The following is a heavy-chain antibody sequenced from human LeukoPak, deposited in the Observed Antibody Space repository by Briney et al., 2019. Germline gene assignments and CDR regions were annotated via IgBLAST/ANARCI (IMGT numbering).Heavy chain of an antibody. CDR1: GFTFSRYW. CDR3: ARQRYSDY. D-gene: IGHD1-1*01. J-gene: IGHJ4*02. Sequence: PGGSLRLSCAASGFTFSRYWMTRVRQAPGKGLEWVANIKEDGSENSYVESVKGRFTISRDNAKNSLYLQLNSLRAEDTAVYFCARQRYSDYWGQGTLVTVSS. V-gene: IGHV3-7*01. CDR2: IKEDGSEN.